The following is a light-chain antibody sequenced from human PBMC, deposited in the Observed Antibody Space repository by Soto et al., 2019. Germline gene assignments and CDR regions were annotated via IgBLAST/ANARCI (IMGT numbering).Light chain of an antibody. CDR3: QYYDSSLSAVV. J-gene: IGLJ2*01. CDR2: GNS. V-gene: IGLV1-40*01. CDR1: SSNIGAVYD. Sequence: QSVLTQPPSVSGAPGQRVTISCTGSSSNIGAVYDVHWYQQLPATAPKLLIYGNSNRPSGVPDRFSGSKSGTSASLAITGLQAEDEADDYCQYYDSSLSAVVFGGGTKFTVL.